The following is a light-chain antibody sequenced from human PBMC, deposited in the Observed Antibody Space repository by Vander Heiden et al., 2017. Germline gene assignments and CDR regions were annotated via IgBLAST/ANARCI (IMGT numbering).Light chain of an antibody. CDR1: QSVSSSY. CDR2: GAS. CDR3: QQYDGSPPYT. Sequence: LVLSQSPGTLSLSPGESATLSCGASQSVSSSYLAWYQQKPGQAPTLLINGASCRGTGSPDRFSSSRSVTDFSLTISRLEPEDFAVYYCQQYDGSPPYTFGQGTKLEIK. J-gene: IGKJ2*01. V-gene: IGKV3-20*01.